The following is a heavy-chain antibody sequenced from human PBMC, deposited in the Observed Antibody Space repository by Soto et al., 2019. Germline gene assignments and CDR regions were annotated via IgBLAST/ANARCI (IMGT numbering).Heavy chain of an antibody. J-gene: IGHJ6*02. V-gene: IGHV1-69*13. Sequence: GASVKVSCKASGGTFSSYAISWVRQAPGQGLEWMGGIIPIFGTANYAQKFQGRVTITADESTSTAYMELSSLRPEDTAVYYCARAPVYDFWSGTSYYYYGMAVWGQGTTVTVSS. CDR3: ARAPVYDFWSGTSYYYYGMAV. CDR2: IIPIFGTA. D-gene: IGHD3-3*01. CDR1: GGTFSSYA.